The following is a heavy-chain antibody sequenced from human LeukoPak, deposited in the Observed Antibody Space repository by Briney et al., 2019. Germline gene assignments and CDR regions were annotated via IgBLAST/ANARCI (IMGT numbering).Heavy chain of an antibody. CDR2: IKQDGSEK. Sequence: GGSLRLSCAASGFTFSSYWMSWVRQAPGKGLEWVANIKQDGSEKYYVDSVKGRFTISRDNAKNSLYLQMNSLRAEDTAVYYCARSNADSYSSGWYGDYWGQGTLVTVSS. V-gene: IGHV3-7*01. CDR1: GFTFSSYW. D-gene: IGHD6-19*01. CDR3: ARSNADSYSSGWYGDY. J-gene: IGHJ4*02.